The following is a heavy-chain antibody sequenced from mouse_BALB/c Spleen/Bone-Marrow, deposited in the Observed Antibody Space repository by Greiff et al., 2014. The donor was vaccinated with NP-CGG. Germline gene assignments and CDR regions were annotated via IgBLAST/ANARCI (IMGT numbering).Heavy chain of an antibody. V-gene: IGHV1-67*01. D-gene: IGHD1-1*01. J-gene: IGHJ4*01. CDR1: GYTFTDYA. CDR2: ISTYSGNT. Sequence: VQLVESGPELVRPGVSVKISCKGSGYTFTDYAMHWVKQSHAKSLEWIGVISTYSGNTNYNQKFKGKATMTVDKSSSTAYMELARLTSEDSAIYYCASYGSSYYAMDYWGQRTSVPVSS. CDR3: ASYGSSYYAMDY.